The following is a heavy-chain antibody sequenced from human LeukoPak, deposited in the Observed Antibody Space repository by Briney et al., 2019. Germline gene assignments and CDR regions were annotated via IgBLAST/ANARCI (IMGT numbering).Heavy chain of an antibody. D-gene: IGHD6-19*01. CDR3: ARDQGAPIAVAATFDY. J-gene: IGHJ4*02. V-gene: IGHV1-18*04. CDR2: ISAYNGNT. Sequence: ASVKVSCKASGYTLTSYGISWVRQAPGQGLEWMGWISAYNGNTNYAQKLQGRVTMTTDTSTSTAYMELRSLRSDDTAVYYCARDQGAPIAVAATFDYWGQGTLVTVSS. CDR1: GYTLTSYG.